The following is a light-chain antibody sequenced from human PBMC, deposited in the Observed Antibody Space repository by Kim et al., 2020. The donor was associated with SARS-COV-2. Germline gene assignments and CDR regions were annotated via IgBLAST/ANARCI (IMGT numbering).Light chain of an antibody. J-gene: IGLJ1*01. CDR3: SSYTSSSTYV. V-gene: IGLV2-14*01. Sequence: QSALTQPASVSGSPGQSITISCTGTSSDVGGYNYVSWYQQHPGEAPKLMIYDVSKRPSVVSNRFSGSKSGNTASLTISGLQAEDEADYYCSSYTSSSTYVFGTGTKVTAL. CDR1: SSDVGGYNY. CDR2: DVS.